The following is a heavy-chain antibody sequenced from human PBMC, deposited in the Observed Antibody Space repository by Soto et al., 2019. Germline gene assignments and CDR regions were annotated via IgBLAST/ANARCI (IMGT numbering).Heavy chain of an antibody. V-gene: IGHV3-30-3*01. J-gene: IGHJ4*02. Sequence: QVQLVESGGGVVQPGRSLRLSCAASGFTFSSYAMHWVRQAPGKGLEWVAVISYDGSNKYYADSVKGRFTISRDNSKNTLYLQMNSLRAEDTAVYYCARGRGQQLVRVYFDYWGQGTLVTVSS. CDR2: ISYDGSNK. CDR3: ARGRGQQLVRVYFDY. D-gene: IGHD6-13*01. CDR1: GFTFSSYA.